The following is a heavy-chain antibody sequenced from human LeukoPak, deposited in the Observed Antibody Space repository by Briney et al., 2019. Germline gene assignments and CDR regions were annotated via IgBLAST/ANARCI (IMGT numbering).Heavy chain of an antibody. V-gene: IGHV3-30*02. CDR3: AKRRGYHLLHPAVGAFDI. D-gene: IGHD2-2*01. Sequence: PGGSLRLSCAASGFTFSSYGMHWVRQAPGKGLEWVAFIRYDGSNKYYADSVKGRFTISRDNSKNTLYLQMNSLRAEDKAVFYCAKRRGYHLLHPAVGAFDIWGQGTMVTVSS. CDR1: GFTFSSYG. CDR2: IRYDGSNK. J-gene: IGHJ3*02.